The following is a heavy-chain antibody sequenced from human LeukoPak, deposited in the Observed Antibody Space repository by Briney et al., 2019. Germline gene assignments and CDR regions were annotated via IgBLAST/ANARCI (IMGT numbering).Heavy chain of an antibody. CDR3: AKVFVLMRGTPENWFDP. J-gene: IGHJ5*02. D-gene: IGHD1-14*01. CDR2: ISFDGSDT. CDR1: GFTLSSYA. V-gene: IGHV3-30*18. Sequence: GGSLRLSCAASGFTLSSYAMSWVRQAPGKGLEWVAVISFDGSDTYYADSVRGRFTISRDNSKNTLYLQMTSLRVEDTAVYFCAKVFVLMRGTPENWFDPWGQGTLVTVSS.